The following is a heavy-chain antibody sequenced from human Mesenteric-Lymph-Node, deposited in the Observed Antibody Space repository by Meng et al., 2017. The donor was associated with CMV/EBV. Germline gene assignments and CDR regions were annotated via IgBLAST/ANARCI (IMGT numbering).Heavy chain of an antibody. CDR2: ISTSSSVM. CDR1: GFTFRTYS. Sequence: GESLKISCAASGFTFRTYSMNWVRQAPGKGLEWVSYISTSSSVMYYADSVKGRFTISRDNAKNSLYLEMKSLRADDTAVYYCARGGAMARGMDVWGQGTTVTVSS. D-gene: IGHD2-2*01. V-gene: IGHV3-48*04. J-gene: IGHJ6*02. CDR3: ARGGAMARGMDV.